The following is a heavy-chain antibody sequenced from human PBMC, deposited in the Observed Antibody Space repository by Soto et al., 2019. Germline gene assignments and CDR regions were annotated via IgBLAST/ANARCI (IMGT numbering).Heavy chain of an antibody. J-gene: IGHJ4*02. CDR2: IYYSGYT. Sequence: SETLSLTCTVSSSSVSSYYWNWVRQSPGKGLEWIGYIYYSGYTNYNPSLKSRITISVDTSKNQFSLKLSSVTPADTAVYYCAGGGMTTVPYWGQGTLVTVSS. D-gene: IGHD4-17*01. CDR3: AGGGMTTVPY. CDR1: SSSVSSYY. V-gene: IGHV4-59*02.